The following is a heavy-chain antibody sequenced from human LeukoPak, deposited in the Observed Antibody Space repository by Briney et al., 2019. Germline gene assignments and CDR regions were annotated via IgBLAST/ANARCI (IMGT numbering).Heavy chain of an antibody. CDR2: INHSGST. CDR3: SARPDY. D-gene: IGHD6-13*01. Sequence: AETLSLTCAVYVGSFSAYYWSWIRQPPGKGLQWIGEINHSGSTNCNPSLKSRVTISVDTSKNQFSLNLTSVTAADTAVFSSSARPDYWGQGTLVTVSS. V-gene: IGHV4-34*01. J-gene: IGHJ4*02. CDR1: VGSFSAYY.